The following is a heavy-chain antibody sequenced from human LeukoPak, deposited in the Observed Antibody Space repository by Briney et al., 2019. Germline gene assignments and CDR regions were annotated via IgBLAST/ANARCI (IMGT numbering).Heavy chain of an antibody. V-gene: IGHV3-53*04. CDR1: EFTVSSNY. D-gene: IGHD4-17*01. J-gene: IGHJ4*02. CDR2: IYSGGST. Sequence: QSGGSLRISCAASEFTVSSNYMSWVRQAPGKGLEWVSVIYSGGSTYYADSVKGRFTISRHNSKNTLYLQMNSLRGEDTAVYYCATIGGDYVSFDNWGQGTLVTVTS. CDR3: ATIGGDYVSFDN.